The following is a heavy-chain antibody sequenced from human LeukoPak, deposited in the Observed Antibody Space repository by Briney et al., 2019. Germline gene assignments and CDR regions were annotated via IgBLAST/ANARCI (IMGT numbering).Heavy chain of an antibody. D-gene: IGHD5-18*01. CDR1: GFTFSSYS. J-gene: IGHJ3*02. CDR3: ARDIGFGGYSYGSDAFDI. Sequence: GGSLRLSCAASGFTFSSYSMNWVRQAPGKGLEWVSSISSSSSYIYYADSVKGRFTISRDNAKNSLYLQMNSLRAEDTAVYYCARDIGFGGYSYGSDAFDIWGQGTMVTVSS. CDR2: ISSSSSYI. V-gene: IGHV3-21*01.